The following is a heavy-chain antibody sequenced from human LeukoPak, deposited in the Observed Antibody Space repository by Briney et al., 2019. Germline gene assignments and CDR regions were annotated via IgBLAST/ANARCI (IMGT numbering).Heavy chain of an antibody. V-gene: IGHV3-21*01. CDR3: ARSGVVTVIRDNCFDP. D-gene: IGHD4-23*01. CDR2: ISTSGSYI. Sequence: GGSLRLSCAASGFTFSSYSMHWVRQAPGKGLEWVSSISTSGSYIYYADPLKGRFTISRDNAKNSLFLQMNSLRAEDTAVYYCARSGVVTVIRDNCFDPWGQGTLVTVSS. J-gene: IGHJ5*02. CDR1: GFTFSSYS.